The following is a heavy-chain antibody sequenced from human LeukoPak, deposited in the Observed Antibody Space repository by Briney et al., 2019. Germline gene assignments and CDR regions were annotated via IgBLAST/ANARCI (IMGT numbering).Heavy chain of an antibody. CDR2: ISGDGGST. CDR3: AKDAGLGTTDY. J-gene: IGHJ4*02. Sequence: GGSLRLSCAASGFTFDDYAMHWVRQAPGKGLEWVSPISGDGGSTYYAESVKGRFTISRDNTKNSLYLQMNSLRTEDTALYYCAKDAGLGTTDYWGQGTLVTVSS. V-gene: IGHV3-43*02. CDR1: GFTFDDYA. D-gene: IGHD7-27*01.